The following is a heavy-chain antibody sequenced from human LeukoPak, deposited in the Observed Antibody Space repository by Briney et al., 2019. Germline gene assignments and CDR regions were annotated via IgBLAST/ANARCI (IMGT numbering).Heavy chain of an antibody. V-gene: IGHV4-39*01. CDR3: GRDSGSYGNDY. CDR2: IYYRGDT. D-gene: IGHD1-26*01. J-gene: IGHJ4*02. Sequence: SETLSLTCTVSGGSITSSGYYWGWVRQPPGKGLEWVGSIYYRGDTFYTPSLKSRVTIYIDTPKNQFSLKLSSVTAADTAVYYCGRDSGSYGNDYWGQGTLVTVSS. CDR1: GGSITSSGYY.